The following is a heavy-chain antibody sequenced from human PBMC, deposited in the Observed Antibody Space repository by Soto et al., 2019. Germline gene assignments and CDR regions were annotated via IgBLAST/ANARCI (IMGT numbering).Heavy chain of an antibody. CDR3: AREGALKPFSS. Sequence: PRLSCVASGFTFSNYNMNWVRQAPGKGLEWVSHISGTGVYIHYADAVKGRFTISRDNAKSSVYLQMNSLRAEDTAVYYCAREGALKPFSSWGQGALVTVSS. CDR2: ISGTGVYI. J-gene: IGHJ5*02. CDR1: GFTFSNYN. V-gene: IGHV3-21*01.